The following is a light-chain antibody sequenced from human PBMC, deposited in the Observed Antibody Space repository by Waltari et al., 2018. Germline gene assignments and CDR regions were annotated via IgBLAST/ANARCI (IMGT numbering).Light chain of an antibody. Sequence: QSALTQPASVSGSPGQSITIPCAGTSSDVGGYDLVSWYQHHPDKAPKLLIYAVTKRPSGVSNRFSGSKSGNTASLTISGLQAEDEATYYCCSYLERTVFGGRTKLTVL. V-gene: IGLV2-23*02. CDR3: CSYLERTV. CDR2: AVT. CDR1: SSDVGGYDL. J-gene: IGLJ2*01.